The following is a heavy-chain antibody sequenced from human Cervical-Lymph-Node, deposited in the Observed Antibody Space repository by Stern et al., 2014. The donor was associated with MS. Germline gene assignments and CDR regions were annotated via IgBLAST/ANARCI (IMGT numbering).Heavy chain of an antibody. J-gene: IGHJ6*02. Sequence: QVQLVQSGAEVKKPGASVKVSCKASRYMFTAYHLHWVRQAPGQGLEWMGQINSKSGATNYAQKFQGRVTMTRDTSISTAYMEMTRLRSDDTAVYYCARDSTFGGAIDPVYTFSGMDVWGQGTKVTVSS. CDR1: RYMFTAYH. V-gene: IGHV1-2*06. CDR3: ARDSTFGGAIDPVYTFSGMDV. D-gene: IGHD3-16*02. CDR2: INSKSGAT.